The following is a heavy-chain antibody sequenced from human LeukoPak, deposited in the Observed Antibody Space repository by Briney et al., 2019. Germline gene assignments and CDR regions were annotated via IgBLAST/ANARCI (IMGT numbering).Heavy chain of an antibody. V-gene: IGHV4-59*01. J-gene: IGHJ4*02. CDR3: AREDGYNLGYFDY. D-gene: IGHD5-24*01. CDR2: IYYSGST. Sequence: SETLSLTWTVSGGSISRYYWCWIRQPPGKGLEWIGYIYYSGSTNYNPSLKSRVTISVDTSKNQFSLKLSSVTAADTAVYYCAREDGYNLGYFDYWGQGTLVTVSS. CDR1: GGSISRYY.